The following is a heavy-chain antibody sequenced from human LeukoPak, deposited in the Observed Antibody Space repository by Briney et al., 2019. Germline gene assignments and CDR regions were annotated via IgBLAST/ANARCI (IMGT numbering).Heavy chain of an antibody. Sequence: PGGSLRLSCAASGFTFSSYEMNWVRQAPGKGLEWVSYISSSGSTIYYADSVKGRFTISRDKSKNTLYLQMNSLRAADTAVYYCAKVEDGGNSPDLIDAFDIWGQGTMVTVSS. CDR2: ISSSGSTI. V-gene: IGHV3-48*03. CDR1: GFTFSSYE. CDR3: AKVEDGGNSPDLIDAFDI. D-gene: IGHD4-23*01. J-gene: IGHJ3*02.